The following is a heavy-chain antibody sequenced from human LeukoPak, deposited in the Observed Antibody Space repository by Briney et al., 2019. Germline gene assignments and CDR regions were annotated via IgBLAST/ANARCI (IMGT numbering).Heavy chain of an antibody. J-gene: IGHJ4*02. Sequence: GGSLRLSCAASGFTFDDYAMHWVRQAPGKGLEWVSLISWDGGSTYYADSVKGRFTISRDNSKNSLYLQMNSLRAEDTALYYCAKSWPGYCSGGSCYQFDYWGQGTLVTVSS. CDR2: ISWDGGST. D-gene: IGHD2-15*01. CDR3: AKSWPGYCSGGSCYQFDY. CDR1: GFTFDDYA. V-gene: IGHV3-43D*03.